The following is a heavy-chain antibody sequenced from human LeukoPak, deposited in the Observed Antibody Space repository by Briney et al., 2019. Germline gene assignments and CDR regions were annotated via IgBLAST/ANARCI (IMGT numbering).Heavy chain of an antibody. CDR1: GFTFSSYS. CDR3: ARVGGNDFWSGYPEY. CDR2: ISSSGSYI. D-gene: IGHD3-3*01. J-gene: IGHJ4*02. V-gene: IGHV3-21*01. Sequence: GGSLRLSCAASGFTFSSYSMHWLRQAPGKGLEWVSAISSSGSYIYYADSVKGRFTISRDNAKNSLYLQMNSLRAEDTAVYYCARVGGNDFWSGYPEYWGQGTLVTVSS.